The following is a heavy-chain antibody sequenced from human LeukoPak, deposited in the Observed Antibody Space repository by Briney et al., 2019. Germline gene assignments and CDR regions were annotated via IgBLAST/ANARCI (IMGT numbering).Heavy chain of an antibody. CDR2: ISGSGDYT. CDR3: AKVTYGSGTYGAFDS. V-gene: IGHV3-23*01. Sequence: GGSLRLSCVASGFTFNTYNMNWVRQAPGKGLEWVSTISGSGDYTYYADSVKGRFTISRDNSKNTLYLQMNSLRAEDTAVYYCAKVTYGSGTYGAFDSWGQGTLVTVSS. CDR1: GFTFNTYN. D-gene: IGHD3-10*01. J-gene: IGHJ4*02.